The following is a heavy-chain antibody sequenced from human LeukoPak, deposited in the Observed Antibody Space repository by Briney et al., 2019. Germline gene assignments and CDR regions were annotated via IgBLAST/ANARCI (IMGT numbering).Heavy chain of an antibody. CDR3: ASWAGNTQSDSWSGPFDY. D-gene: IGHD3-3*01. CDR1: GFTFSDYY. Sequence: GGSLRLSCAASGFTFSDYYMNWIRQAPGKGLEWISYISSGGSTIYYADSVKGRFTISRDNAKNSLYLQMSSLRVEDTAVYYCASWAGNTQSDSWSGPFDYWGQGTLVTVSS. CDR2: ISSGGSTI. V-gene: IGHV3-11*04. J-gene: IGHJ4*02.